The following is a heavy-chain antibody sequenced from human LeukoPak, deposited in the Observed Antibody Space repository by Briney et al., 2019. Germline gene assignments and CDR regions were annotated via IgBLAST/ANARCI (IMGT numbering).Heavy chain of an antibody. Sequence: PGGSLRLSCAASGFTFSSYAMSWVRQAPGKGLEWVSAISGSGGSTYYADSVKGRFTISGDNSKNTLYLQMNSLRAEDTAVYYCAKDLRGDSEVSDYWGQGTLVTVSS. V-gene: IGHV3-23*01. CDR2: ISGSGGST. CDR1: GFTFSSYA. J-gene: IGHJ4*02. D-gene: IGHD3-10*01. CDR3: AKDLRGDSEVSDY.